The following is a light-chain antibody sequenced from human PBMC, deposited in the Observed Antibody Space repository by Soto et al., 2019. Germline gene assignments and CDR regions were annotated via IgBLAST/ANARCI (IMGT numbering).Light chain of an antibody. Sequence: EIVMTQSPATLSVSPGERATLSCRASQSVSSNLAWYRQKPGQAPRLLIYGASTRATGIPARFSGGGSGTEFTLTIDRLESEDFAVYFCQQYGDLPWTFGQGTKV. CDR1: QSVSSN. CDR2: GAS. V-gene: IGKV3-15*01. J-gene: IGKJ1*01. CDR3: QQYGDLPWT.